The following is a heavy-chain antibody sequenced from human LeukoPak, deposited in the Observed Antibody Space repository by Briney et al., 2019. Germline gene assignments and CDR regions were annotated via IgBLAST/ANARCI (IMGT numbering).Heavy chain of an antibody. CDR1: SGSIGSYY. V-gene: IGHV4-4*07. Sequence: SETLSLTCTVSSGSIGSYYWSWIRQPAGKGLEWIGRIYTSGSTNYNPSLKSRVTMSVDTSKNQFSLKLSSVTAADTAVYYCAREIAAAGTIDCWGQGTLVTVSS. D-gene: IGHD6-13*01. CDR2: IYTSGST. J-gene: IGHJ4*02. CDR3: AREIAAAGTIDC.